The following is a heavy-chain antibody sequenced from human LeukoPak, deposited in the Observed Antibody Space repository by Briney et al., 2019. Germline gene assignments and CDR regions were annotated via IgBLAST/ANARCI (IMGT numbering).Heavy chain of an antibody. CDR2: INPNSGGT. Sequence: ASVKVSCKASGYTFTGYYMHRVRQAPGQGLEWMGWINPNSGGTNYAQKFQGRVTITRDTSISTAYMELSSLRSEDTAVYYCARVDGSPDYWGQGTLVTVSS. D-gene: IGHD2-15*01. V-gene: IGHV1-2*02. CDR1: GYTFTGYY. CDR3: ARVDGSPDY. J-gene: IGHJ4*02.